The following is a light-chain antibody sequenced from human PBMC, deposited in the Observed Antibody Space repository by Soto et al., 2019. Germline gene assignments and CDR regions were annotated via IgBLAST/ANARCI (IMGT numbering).Light chain of an antibody. CDR2: DTF. V-gene: IGKV3-11*01. Sequence: EIVFTQSPASVSFSPGGRATLSCRASRTVNSQLAWYQQKPGQAPTLLIYDTFNRAAGIPARFSGSETGTDFTLTINNLEPEDSAVYYCQQRWDWPLTLGGGTKVDIK. CDR1: RTVNSQ. J-gene: IGKJ4*01. CDR3: QQRWDWPLT.